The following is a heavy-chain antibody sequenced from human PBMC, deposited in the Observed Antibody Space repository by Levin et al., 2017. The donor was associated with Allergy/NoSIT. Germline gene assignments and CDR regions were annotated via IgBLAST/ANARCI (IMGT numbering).Heavy chain of an antibody. CDR1: GFTFRSYW. Sequence: GGSLRLSCAASGFTFRSYWMSWVRQAPGKGLEWVANIKQDGSEKYYVDSVKGRFTISRDNAENSLYLQMNSLRGEDTAVYYCARDGWAQGADLEYWGQGTLVTVSS. J-gene: IGHJ4*02. V-gene: IGHV3-7*04. CDR2: IKQDGSEK. CDR3: ARDGWAQGADLEY. D-gene: IGHD1-26*01.